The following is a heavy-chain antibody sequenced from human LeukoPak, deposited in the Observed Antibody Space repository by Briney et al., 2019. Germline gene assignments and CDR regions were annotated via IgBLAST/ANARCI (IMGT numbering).Heavy chain of an antibody. CDR2: INHSGST. D-gene: IGHD3-3*01. V-gene: IGHV4-34*01. Sequence: SETLCLTCAVYGGSFSGYYWSWIRQPPGKGLEWIGEINHSGSTNYNPSLKSRVTISVDTSKNQFPLKLSSVTAADTAVYYCARGGQYDFWSGYYIPAFDIWGQGTMVAVSS. CDR1: GGSFSGYY. CDR3: ARGGQYDFWSGYYIPAFDI. J-gene: IGHJ3*02.